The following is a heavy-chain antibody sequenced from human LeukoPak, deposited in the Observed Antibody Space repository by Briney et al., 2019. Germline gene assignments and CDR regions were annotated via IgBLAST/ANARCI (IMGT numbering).Heavy chain of an antibody. CDR3: ARGYSGYDYGYFDY. CDR2: IIPIFGIA. CDR1: GGTFSSYA. D-gene: IGHD5-12*01. J-gene: IGHJ4*02. Sequence: SVKISCKASGGTFSSYAISWVRQAPGQGLEWMGRIIPIFGIANYAQKFQGRVTITADKSTSTAYMEMSSLRSEDTAVYYCARGYSGYDYGYFDYWGQGTLVTVSS. V-gene: IGHV1-69*04.